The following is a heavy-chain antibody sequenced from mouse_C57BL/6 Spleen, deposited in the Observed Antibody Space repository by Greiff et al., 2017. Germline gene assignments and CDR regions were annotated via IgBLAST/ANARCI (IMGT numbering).Heavy chain of an antibody. CDR1: GYAFSSYW. Sequence: VQLVESGAALVQPGASVKISCKASGYAFSSYWMNWVKQRPGKGLEWIGQIYPGDGDTNYNGKFKGKATLTADKSSSTAYMQLSSLTSEDSAVYFCAIIYDCYFGDYWGQGTTLTVSS. CDR3: AIIYDCYFGDY. D-gene: IGHD2-3*01. J-gene: IGHJ2*01. V-gene: IGHV1-80*01. CDR2: IYPGDGDT.